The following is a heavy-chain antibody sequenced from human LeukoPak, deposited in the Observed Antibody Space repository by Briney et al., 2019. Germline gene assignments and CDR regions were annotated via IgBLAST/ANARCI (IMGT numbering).Heavy chain of an antibody. CDR3: ARSLSTGPSAAGDVYYFYYGMDV. CDR1: GGSISSGGYS. J-gene: IGHJ6*02. V-gene: IGHV4-30-2*02. D-gene: IGHD5-24*01. Sequence: PSETLSLTCAVSGGSISSGGYSWGWIRQPPGKGLEWIGYIYHSGSTYYNPSLKSRVTISVDTSKNQFSLKLSSVTAADTAVYYGARSLSTGPSAAGDVYYFYYGMDVWGQGTTVTVSS. CDR2: IYHSGST.